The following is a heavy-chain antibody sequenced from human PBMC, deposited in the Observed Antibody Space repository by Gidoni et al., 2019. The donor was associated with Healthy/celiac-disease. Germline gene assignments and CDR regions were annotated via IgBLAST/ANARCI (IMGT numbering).Heavy chain of an antibody. Sequence: QVQLQQSGPGLVKPSQTLSLTCALSGASVSSTSPAWNGSRQSPSRGLEWLGRTYYRSSWYNDYAVSGRGRMTTNPDTSRNHFSLLLDSVTPEDSALYYCAREPTYSSGWSPAGSVGDYYYYGMDVWGQGTTVTVSS. CDR3: AREPTYSSGWSPAGSVGDYYYYGMDV. D-gene: IGHD6-19*01. CDR1: GASVSSTSPA. CDR2: TYYRSSWYN. V-gene: IGHV6-1*01. J-gene: IGHJ6*02.